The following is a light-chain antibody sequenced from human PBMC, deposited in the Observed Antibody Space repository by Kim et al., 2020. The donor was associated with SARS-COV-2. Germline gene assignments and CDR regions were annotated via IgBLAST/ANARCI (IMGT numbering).Light chain of an antibody. V-gene: IGKV1-5*01. CDR2: DAS. CDR1: QSIGNW. J-gene: IGKJ1*01. CDR3: QQYNSYSGT. Sequence: ASVGDRVTSTCRASQSIGNWLAWYQQKPGKAPKLLIYDASNLESGVPSRFTGSGSGTEFTLTISSLQPDDFATYYCQQYNSYSGTFGQGTKVDIK.